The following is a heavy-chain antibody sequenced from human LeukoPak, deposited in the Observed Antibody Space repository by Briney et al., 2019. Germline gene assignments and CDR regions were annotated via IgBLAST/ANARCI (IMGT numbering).Heavy chain of an antibody. CDR3: ARGRGLVRRGL. D-gene: IGHD6-19*01. CDR1: GGSFSGYY. J-gene: IGHJ4*02. Sequence: PSETLSLTCAVYGGSFSGYYWSWIRQPPGKGLEWIGEINHSGSTNYNPSLKSRVTISVDTSKNQFSLKLSSVTAADTAVYYCARGRGLVRRGLWGQGTLVTVSS. V-gene: IGHV4-34*01. CDR2: INHSGST.